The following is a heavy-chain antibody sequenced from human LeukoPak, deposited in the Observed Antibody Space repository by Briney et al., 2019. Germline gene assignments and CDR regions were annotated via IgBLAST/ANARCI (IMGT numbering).Heavy chain of an antibody. D-gene: IGHD2-15*01. CDR3: ARIPCSGGSREWSNYDY. Sequence: RESGPALVKPTQTLTLTCTFSGFSLSTSGMCVSWIRQPPGKALEWLARIDWDDDKYYSTSLKTRLTISQDTSKNQMVLTMTNMDPVDTATYYCARIPCSGGSREWSNYDYWGQGTLVTVSS. CDR1: GFSLSTSGMC. V-gene: IGHV2-70*11. J-gene: IGHJ4*02. CDR2: IDWDDDK.